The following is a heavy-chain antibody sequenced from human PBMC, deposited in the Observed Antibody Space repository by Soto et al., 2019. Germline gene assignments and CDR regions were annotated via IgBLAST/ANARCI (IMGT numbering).Heavy chain of an antibody. V-gene: IGHV5-51*01. CDR2: IYPDDSGT. CDR3: ARLEWLSLAAWFDP. J-gene: IGHJ5*02. Sequence: GESLKISCKGSGYSFTSYWIGWVRQMPGKGLEWMGMIYPDDSGTKYSPSFQGQVAFSADKSINTAYLQWSSLKASDTAIYYCARLEWLSLAAWFDPWGQGTLVTVSS. D-gene: IGHD3-3*01. CDR1: GYSFTSYW.